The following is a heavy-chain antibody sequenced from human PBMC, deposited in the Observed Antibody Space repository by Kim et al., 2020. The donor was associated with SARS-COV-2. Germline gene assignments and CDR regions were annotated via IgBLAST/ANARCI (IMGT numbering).Heavy chain of an antibody. D-gene: IGHD6-13*01. V-gene: IGHV3-53*01. CDR1: GFTVSSNY. Sequence: GGSLRLSCAASGFTVSSNYMSWVRQAPGKGLEWVSVIYSGGSTYYADSVKGRFTISRDNSKNTLYLQMNSLRAEDTAVYYCAAGTPNYYYYGMDVWGQGTTVTVSS. J-gene: IGHJ6*02. CDR3: AAGTPNYYYYGMDV. CDR2: IYSGGST.